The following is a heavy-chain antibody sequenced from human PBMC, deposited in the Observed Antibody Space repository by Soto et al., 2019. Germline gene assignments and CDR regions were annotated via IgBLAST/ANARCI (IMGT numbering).Heavy chain of an antibody. D-gene: IGHD6-13*01. CDR1: GYTFTIYG. CDR3: ARTFIAAAGTRFVHFDY. CDR2: ISAYNGNT. J-gene: IGHJ4*02. V-gene: IGHV1-18*01. Sequence: GASVTVSCKASGYTFTIYGIIWVRQAPGQGLEWMGWISAYNGNTNYAQKLQGRVTMTTDTSTSTAYMELRSLRSDDTAVYYCARTFIAAAGTRFVHFDYWGQGTLVTVSS.